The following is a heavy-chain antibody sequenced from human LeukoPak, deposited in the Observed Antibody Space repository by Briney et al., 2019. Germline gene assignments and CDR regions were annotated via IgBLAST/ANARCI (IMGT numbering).Heavy chain of an antibody. CDR1: GGYISSYY. J-gene: IGHJ4*02. V-gene: IGHV4-4*07. D-gene: IGHD6-13*01. CDR2: IYTSGST. CDR3: ARGSSSWYESEGVYFDY. Sequence: SETLSLTCTVSGGYISSYYWSWIRQPAGKGLERIGRIYTSGSTNYNPSLKSRVTMSVDTSKNQFSLKLSSVTAADTAVYYCARGSSSWYESEGVYFDYWGQGTLVTVSS.